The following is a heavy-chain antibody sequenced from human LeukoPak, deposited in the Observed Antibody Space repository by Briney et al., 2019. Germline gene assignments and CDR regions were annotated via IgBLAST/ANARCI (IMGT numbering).Heavy chain of an antibody. CDR1: GYTFTAYY. Sequence: GASVKVSCKASGYTFTAYYVHWVRQAPGQGLEWMGWINPNSGGTNYAQKFQGRVTMTRDTSISTAYMELSSLRSDDTAVYYCARGGIQLWFLVDYWGQGTLVTVSS. CDR2: INPNSGGT. J-gene: IGHJ4*02. CDR3: ARGGIQLWFLVDY. V-gene: IGHV1-2*02. D-gene: IGHD5-18*01.